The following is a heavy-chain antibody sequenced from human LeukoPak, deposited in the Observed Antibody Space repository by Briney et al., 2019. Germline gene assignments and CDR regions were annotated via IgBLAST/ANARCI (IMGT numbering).Heavy chain of an antibody. CDR2: IIPIFGTA. D-gene: IGHD1-26*01. J-gene: IGHJ6*03. CDR1: GGTFSSYA. Sequence: GASVKVSCKASGGTFSSYAISWVRQAPGQGLEWMGGIIPIFGTANYAQKFQGRVTITADKSTSTAYMELSSLRSEDTAVYYCARAAYGSYYYYYYYMDVWGKGTTVTVSS. CDR3: ARAAYGSYYYYYYYMDV. V-gene: IGHV1-69*06.